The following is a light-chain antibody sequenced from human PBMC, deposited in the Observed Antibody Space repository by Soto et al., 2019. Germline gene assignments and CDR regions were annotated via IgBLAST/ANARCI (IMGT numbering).Light chain of an antibody. CDR3: QESYSTLSIT. Sequence: DIQMTQSPSSLSASVGDRVTITCRASESISRHLNWYQQKPGNAPKLLIYAASSLQNGVPSRFSGSGSGTDFTLTISNLQPGDFATYYCQESYSTLSITFGLGTRLETK. CDR2: AAS. CDR1: ESISRH. J-gene: IGKJ5*01. V-gene: IGKV1-39*01.